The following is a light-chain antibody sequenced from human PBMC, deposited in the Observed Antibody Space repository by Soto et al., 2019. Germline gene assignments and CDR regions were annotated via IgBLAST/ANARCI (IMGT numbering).Light chain of an antibody. CDR3: HQYGSSPYT. CDR1: HSVSSY. CDR2: DVS. Sequence: EIVLTQSPATLSLSPGDRATLSCRASHSVSSYLAWYQQRPGQAPRLLIYDVSNRATGIPARFSGSGSGTDFNLTIRSLESEDFSVYYCHQYGSSPYTFGQGTKLEI. V-gene: IGKV3-11*01. J-gene: IGKJ2*01.